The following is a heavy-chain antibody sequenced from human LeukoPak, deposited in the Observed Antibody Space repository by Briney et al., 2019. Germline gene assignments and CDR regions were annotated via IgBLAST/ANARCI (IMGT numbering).Heavy chain of an antibody. V-gene: IGHV3-74*01. Sequence: GGSLRLSCAASGLSFGSHWMHWVRQPPGKGLVWVSRINSDGSSTSYADSVKGRFTISRDNAKDTLYLQMNSLRAEDTAVYYCAREGAIPLDGFDMWGQGTMVTVSS. CDR2: INSDGSST. CDR1: GLSFGSHW. D-gene: IGHD2-21*01. J-gene: IGHJ3*02. CDR3: AREGAIPLDGFDM.